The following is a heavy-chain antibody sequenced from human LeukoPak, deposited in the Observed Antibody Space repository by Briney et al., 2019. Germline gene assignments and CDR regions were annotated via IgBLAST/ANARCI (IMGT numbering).Heavy chain of an antibody. Sequence: ASVKVSCKASGYTFTGYYMHWVRQAPGQGLEWMGWINPNSGGTNYAQKFQGRVTMTRDTSISTAYMELSGLRSDDTAVYYCARWSYDPPYYYGMDVWGQGTTVTVSS. CDR2: INPNSGGT. CDR1: GYTFTGYY. J-gene: IGHJ6*02. D-gene: IGHD1-26*01. V-gene: IGHV1-2*02. CDR3: ARWSYDPPYYYGMDV.